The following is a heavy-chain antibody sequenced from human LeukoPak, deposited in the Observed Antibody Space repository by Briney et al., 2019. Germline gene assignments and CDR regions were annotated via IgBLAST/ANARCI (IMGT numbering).Heavy chain of an antibody. V-gene: IGHV1-46*01. CDR3: AGSSHQRNWFDP. D-gene: IGHD1-26*01. J-gene: IGHJ5*02. CDR1: GYTFTSDY. Sequence: ASVKVSCKASGYTFTSDYMNWVRQAPGQGLEWMGIVHSSGGVIKYAQEFQDRLTVTRDTSTSTIYMELSSPRSEDTAVYYCAGSSHQRNWFDPWGQGTLVTVSS. CDR2: VHSSGGVI.